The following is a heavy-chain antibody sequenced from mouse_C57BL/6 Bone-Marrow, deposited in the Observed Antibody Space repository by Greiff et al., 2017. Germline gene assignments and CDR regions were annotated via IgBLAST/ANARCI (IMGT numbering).Heavy chain of an antibody. V-gene: IGHV1-55*01. CDR1: GYTFTSYW. Sequence: QVQLQQPGAELVKPGASVKMSCKASGYTFTSYWITWVKQRPGQGLEWIGDIYPGSGSTNYNEKFKSKATLTVDTSSSTAYMQLSSLTSEDSAVYYCARSITTGASYYAMDYGGQGTSVTVSS. CDR2: IYPGSGST. CDR3: ARSITTGASYYAMDY. J-gene: IGHJ4*01. D-gene: IGHD1-1*01.